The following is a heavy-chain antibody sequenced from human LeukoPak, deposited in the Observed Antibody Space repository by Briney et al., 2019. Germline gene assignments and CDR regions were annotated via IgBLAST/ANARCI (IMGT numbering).Heavy chain of an antibody. CDR3: ARLRRYFDWLLPGYGMDV. CDR2: IYYSGST. J-gene: IGHJ6*02. D-gene: IGHD3-9*01. V-gene: IGHV4-39*01. CDR1: GGSISSSSYY. Sequence: PSETLSLTCTVSGGSISSSSYYWGWIRQPPGKGLEWIGSIYYSGSTYYNQSLKSRVTISVDTSKNQFSLELSSVTAADTAVYYCARLRRYFDWLLPGYGMDVWGQGTTVTVSS.